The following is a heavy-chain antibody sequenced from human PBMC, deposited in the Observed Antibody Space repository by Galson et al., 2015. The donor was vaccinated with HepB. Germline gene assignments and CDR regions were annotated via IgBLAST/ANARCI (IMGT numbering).Heavy chain of an antibody. V-gene: IGHV1-58*02. CDR2: IVVGSGDT. J-gene: IGHJ6*02. Sequence: SVKVSCKASGFTFTSSAMQWVRQARGQRLEWIGWIVVGSGDTNYAQKFQERVTITRDMSTSTAYMELSSLRSEDTAVYYCAAGVSSGWYTRYYYYGMDVWGQGTTVTVSS. CDR3: AAGVSSGWYTRYYYYGMDV. D-gene: IGHD6-19*01. CDR1: GFTFTSSA.